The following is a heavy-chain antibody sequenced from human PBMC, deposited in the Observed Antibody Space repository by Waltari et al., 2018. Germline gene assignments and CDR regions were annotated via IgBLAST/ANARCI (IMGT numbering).Heavy chain of an antibody. CDR1: GDSMNYW. CDR3: ARDRGRGLYLDT. D-gene: IGHD2-15*01. J-gene: IGHJ4*02. V-gene: IGHV4-4*02. CDR2: VLGSGRT. Sequence: QLQLQESGPGLVKPSGTLSLICAVSGDSMNYWWSWVRQPPGKGLEWIGQVLGSGRTNYNPSFASRVTISLETSTHQFALKMTSATAADTALYYCARDRGRGLYLDTWGQGILVTVSP.